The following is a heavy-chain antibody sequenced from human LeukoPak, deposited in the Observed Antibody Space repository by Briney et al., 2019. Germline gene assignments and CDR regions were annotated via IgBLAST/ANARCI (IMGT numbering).Heavy chain of an antibody. J-gene: IGHJ4*02. V-gene: IGHV1-2*02. Sequence: ASVKVSCKASGYTFTGYYMHWVRQAPGQGLEWMGWINPNSGGTNYAQKFQGRVTMTRDTSISTAYMELSRLRSDGTAVYYCATLAPNYHDSSGLDYWGQGTLVTVSS. CDR2: INPNSGGT. D-gene: IGHD3-22*01. CDR3: ATLAPNYHDSSGLDY. CDR1: GYTFTGYY.